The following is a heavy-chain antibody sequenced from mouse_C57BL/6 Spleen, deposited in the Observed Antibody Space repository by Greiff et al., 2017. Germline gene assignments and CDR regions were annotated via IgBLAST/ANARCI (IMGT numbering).Heavy chain of an antibody. CDR2: INYDGSST. V-gene: IGHV5-16*01. CDR1: GFTFSDYY. Sequence: EVKLMESEGGLVQPGSSMKLSCTASGFTFSDYYMAWVRQVPEKGLEWVANINYDGSSTYYLDSLKSRFIISRDNAKNILYLQMSSLKSEDTATYYCARDRWDSYYFDYWGQGTTLTVSS. CDR3: ARDRWDSYYFDY. J-gene: IGHJ2*01. D-gene: IGHD1-1*02.